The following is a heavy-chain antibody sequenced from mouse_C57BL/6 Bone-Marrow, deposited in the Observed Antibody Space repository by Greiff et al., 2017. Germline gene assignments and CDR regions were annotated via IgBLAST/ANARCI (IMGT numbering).Heavy chain of an antibody. D-gene: IGHD1-1*01. CDR1: GFTFSDYY. CDR3: ALYGSSYGGAMDY. Sequence: EVKLVESGGGLVQPGGSLKLSCAASGFTFSDYYMYWVRQTPEKRLEWVAYISNGGGSTYYPDTVKGRFTISRDNAKNTLYLQMSRLKSEDTAMYYCALYGSSYGGAMDYWGQGTSVTVSS. V-gene: IGHV5-12*01. CDR2: ISNGGGST. J-gene: IGHJ4*01.